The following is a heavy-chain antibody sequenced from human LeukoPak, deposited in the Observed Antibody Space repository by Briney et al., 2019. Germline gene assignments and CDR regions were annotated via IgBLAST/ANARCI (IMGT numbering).Heavy chain of an antibody. V-gene: IGHV3-11*06. CDR1: GFIFSDYY. J-gene: IGHJ6*03. D-gene: IGHD3-3*01. CDR3: ARDGRFAVPPGYYYYMDV. Sequence: GGSLRLSCAASGFIFSDYYMSWIRQAPGKGLEWVSYISSSSSYIYYADSVKGRFTISRDNAKNSLYLQMNSLRAEDTAVYYCARDGRFAVPPGYYYYMDVWGKGTTVTVSS. CDR2: ISSSSSYI.